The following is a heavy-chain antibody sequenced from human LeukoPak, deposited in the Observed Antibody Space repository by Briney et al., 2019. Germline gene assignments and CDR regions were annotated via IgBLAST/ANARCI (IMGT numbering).Heavy chain of an antibody. V-gene: IGHV3-30*04. CDR2: ISYDGSNK. D-gene: IGHD3-9*01. Sequence: GGSLRLSCAASGFTFGSYAMHWVRQAPGKGLEWVAVISYDGSNKYYADSVKGRFTISRDNSKNTLYLQMNSLRAEDTAVYYCARDGDILTGYPVYFDYWGQGTLVTVSS. CDR3: ARDGDILTGYPVYFDY. CDR1: GFTFGSYA. J-gene: IGHJ4*02.